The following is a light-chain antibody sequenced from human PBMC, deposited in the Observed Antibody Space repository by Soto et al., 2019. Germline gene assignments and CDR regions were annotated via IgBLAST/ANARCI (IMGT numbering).Light chain of an antibody. CDR3: QHNGSSRT. Sequence: EIVLTQSRCTRSLSPGERATLSCRDSQSAGTNYLAWYQQRHGQAPRLLIYGASSRAAGTPDSSSGRGARTVSPLTISRQEPEDVAQYCWQHNGSSRTFGQGTKVDIK. J-gene: IGKJ1*01. CDR2: GAS. V-gene: IGKV3-20*01. CDR1: QSAGTNY.